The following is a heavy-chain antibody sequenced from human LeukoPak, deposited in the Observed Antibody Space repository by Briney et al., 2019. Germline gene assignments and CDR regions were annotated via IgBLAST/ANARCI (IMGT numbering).Heavy chain of an antibody. CDR1: GFTFSSYG. V-gene: IGHV3-30*18. D-gene: IGHD3-22*01. CDR3: AKASGYRRTYYYDSSGYALDY. J-gene: IGHJ4*02. Sequence: PGGSLRLSCAASGFTFSSYGMHWVRQAPGKGLEWVAVISYDGSNKYYADSVKGRFTISRDNSKSTLYLQMNSLRAEDTAVYYCAKASGYRRTYYYDSSGYALDYWGQGTLVTVSS. CDR2: ISYDGSNK.